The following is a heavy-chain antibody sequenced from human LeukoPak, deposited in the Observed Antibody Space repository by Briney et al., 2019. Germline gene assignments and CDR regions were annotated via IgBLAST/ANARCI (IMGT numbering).Heavy chain of an antibody. CDR2: NYHSGNT. V-gene: IGHV4-30-2*01. Sequence: SETLSLTCAVSGGSISSGGYSWSWIRQPPGKGLEWIGYNYHSGNTYYNPSLKSRITISVDRSKNQFSLKLSSVAAADTAVYYCARVDPTWFGEATVYFDYWGQGTLVTVPS. CDR1: GGSISSGGYS. D-gene: IGHD3-10*01. J-gene: IGHJ4*02. CDR3: ARVDPTWFGEATVYFDY.